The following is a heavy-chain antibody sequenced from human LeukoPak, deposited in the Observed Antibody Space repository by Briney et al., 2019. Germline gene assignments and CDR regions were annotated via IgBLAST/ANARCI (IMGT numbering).Heavy chain of an antibody. V-gene: IGHV3-30*09. CDR1: GFTFSSFA. CDR3: ARDPSNSGDYYVLDY. J-gene: IGHJ4*02. D-gene: IGHD1-26*01. Sequence: GRSLRLSCAASGFTFSSFAMHWVRQAPGKGLEWVAVISDDGSNTYYADSVKGRFAISRDNSKNTLYLQFNSLRAEDTAVYYCARDPSNSGDYYVLDYWGQGTLVTFSS. CDR2: ISDDGSNT.